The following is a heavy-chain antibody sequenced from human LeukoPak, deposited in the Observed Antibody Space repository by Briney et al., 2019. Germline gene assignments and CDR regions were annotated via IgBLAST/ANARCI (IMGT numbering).Heavy chain of an antibody. J-gene: IGHJ4*02. CDR2: IKQDGSEK. Sequence: GGSLRLSCAASGFTSSDYWMHWVRQAPGKGLEWVANIKQDGSEKNYVASVKGRFTTSRDNAKNSLYLQMNSLRAEDTALYYCERGRWAPFDCWGQGTLVTVSS. V-gene: IGHV3-7*01. CDR3: ERGRWAPFDC. CDR1: GFTSSDYW. D-gene: IGHD6-13*01.